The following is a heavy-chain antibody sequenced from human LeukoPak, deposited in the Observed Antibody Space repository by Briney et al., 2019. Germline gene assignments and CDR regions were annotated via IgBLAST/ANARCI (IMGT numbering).Heavy chain of an antibody. D-gene: IGHD3-10*01. Sequence: SETLSLTCTVSGGSISSHYWSWIRQPPGKGLEWIGYIYYSGSTNYNPSLKSRVTISVDTSKNQFSLKLNSVTAADTAVYYCARGDYYGSGKTHFDYWGQGTLVTVSS. CDR1: GGSISSHY. CDR2: IYYSGST. V-gene: IGHV4-59*11. CDR3: ARGDYYGSGKTHFDY. J-gene: IGHJ4*02.